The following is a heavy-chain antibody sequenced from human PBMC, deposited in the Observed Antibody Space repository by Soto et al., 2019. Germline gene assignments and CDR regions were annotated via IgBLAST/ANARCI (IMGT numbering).Heavy chain of an antibody. CDR2: IYYSGST. CDR1: GGCISSSSYY. D-gene: IGHD3-10*01. J-gene: IGHJ4*02. CDR3: ARLMVQGVIFDY. Sequence: PSETLSLTCTVSGGCISSSSYYWGWIRQPPGKGLEWIGSIYYSGSTYYNPSLKSRVTISVDTSKNQFSLKLSSVTAADTAVYYGARLMVQGVIFDYWAQGTLVTASS. V-gene: IGHV4-39*01.